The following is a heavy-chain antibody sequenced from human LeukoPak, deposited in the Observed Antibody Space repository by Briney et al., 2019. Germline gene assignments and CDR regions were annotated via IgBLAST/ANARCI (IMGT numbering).Heavy chain of an antibody. D-gene: IGHD1-26*01. CDR1: GFAFSTFW. V-gene: IGHV3-7*02. J-gene: IGHJ4*02. Sequence: GGSLRLSCAASGFAFSTFWMTWVRQAPGKGLEWVANIKHDGNEKYYVDSVKGRFTISRDNAENSLYLQMNSLRDEDTAVYYCARGYSGSYYSYWGQGTLVTVSS. CDR2: IKHDGNEK. CDR3: ARGYSGSYYSY.